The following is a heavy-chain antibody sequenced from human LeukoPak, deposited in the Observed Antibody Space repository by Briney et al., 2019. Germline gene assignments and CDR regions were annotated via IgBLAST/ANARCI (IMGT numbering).Heavy chain of an antibody. CDR1: GFTFSSYS. CDR2: IYSVGNT. Sequence: PGGSLRLSCAASGFTFSSYSMNWVRQAPGKGLEWVSLIYSVGNTYYADSVTGRFTISRDNSKNTLYLQMNSLRVEDTAVYYCARGPPLFDPWGQGTLVAVSS. CDR3: ARGPPLFDP. J-gene: IGHJ5*02. V-gene: IGHV3-66*01.